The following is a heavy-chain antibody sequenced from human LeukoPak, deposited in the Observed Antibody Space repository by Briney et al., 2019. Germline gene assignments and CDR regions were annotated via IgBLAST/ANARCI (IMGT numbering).Heavy chain of an antibody. CDR1: GYTFTSYD. CDR3: AREDIVVVPPSRPFDP. V-gene: IGHV1-8*03. J-gene: IGHJ5*02. Sequence: ASVKVSCKASGYTFTSYDINWVRQATGQGLEWMGWMNPNSGNTGYAQKFQGRVTLTRDTSINTVYMELSSLRSEDTAVYYCAREDIVVVPPSRPFDPWGQGTLVTVSS. D-gene: IGHD2-2*01. CDR2: MNPNSGNT.